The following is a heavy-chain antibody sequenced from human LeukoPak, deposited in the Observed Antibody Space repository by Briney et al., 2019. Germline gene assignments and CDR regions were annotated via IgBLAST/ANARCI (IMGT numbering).Heavy chain of an antibody. CDR2: ISSDGRYK. CDR3: ARIGRYYYYMDV. CDR1: GFTFSGYT. J-gene: IGHJ6*03. Sequence: GGSLRLSCAASGFTFSGYTMHWVRQAPGKGLEWVAFISSDGRYKSHADSVKGRCTISRDNAKNSLYLQMNSLRAEDTAVYYCARIGRYYYYMDVWGKGTTVTVSS. D-gene: IGHD3-16*01. V-gene: IGHV3-30*04.